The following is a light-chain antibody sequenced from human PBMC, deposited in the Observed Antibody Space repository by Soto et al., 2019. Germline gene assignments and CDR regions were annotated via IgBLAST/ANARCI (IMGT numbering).Light chain of an antibody. CDR3: QQYNNRPPWT. V-gene: IGKV3-15*01. CDR2: GAS. CDR1: QSVGSN. J-gene: IGKJ1*01. Sequence: EIVMTQSPATLSVSPGERATLCCRASQSVGSNLAWYQQRPGQAPRLLIYGASTRATGIPARFSGSGSGTEFTLTISSLQSEDFAVYYCQQYNNRPPWTFGQGTKVEIK.